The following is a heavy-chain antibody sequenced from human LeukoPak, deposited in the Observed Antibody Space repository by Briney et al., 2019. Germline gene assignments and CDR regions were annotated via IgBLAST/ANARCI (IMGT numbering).Heavy chain of an antibody. CDR2: INPNSGGT. V-gene: IGHV1-2*02. Sequence: GASVKVSCKASGYTFTGYYMHWVRQAPGQGLEWMGWINPNSGGTNYAQKSQGRVTMTRDTSISTAYMELSRLRSDDTAVYYCARVGVEMAPHFDYWGQGTLVTVSS. J-gene: IGHJ4*02. D-gene: IGHD5-24*01. CDR3: ARVGVEMAPHFDY. CDR1: GYTFTGYY.